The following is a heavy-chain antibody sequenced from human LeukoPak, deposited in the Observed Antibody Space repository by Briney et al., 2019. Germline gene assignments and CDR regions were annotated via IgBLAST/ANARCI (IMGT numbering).Heavy chain of an antibody. V-gene: IGHV4-34*01. D-gene: IGHD3-16*01. CDR2: IYYSGST. Sequence: SETLSLTCAVYGGSFSGYYWSWIRQPPGKGLEWIGSIYYSGSTHYNPSLKSRVIISVDTSKNQFSLKLSSVTAADTAVYYCARGVVITFGGAADYWGQGTLVTVSS. CDR3: ARGVVITFGGAADY. J-gene: IGHJ4*02. CDR1: GGSFSGYY.